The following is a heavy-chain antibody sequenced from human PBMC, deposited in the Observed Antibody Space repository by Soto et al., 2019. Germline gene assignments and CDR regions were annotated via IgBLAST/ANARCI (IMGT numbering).Heavy chain of an antibody. V-gene: IGHV4-59*12. D-gene: IGHD1-20*01. CDR2: IYYSGST. CDR1: GGSISSYY. Sequence: PSETLSLTCTVSGGSISSYYWSWIRQPPGKGLEWIGYIYYSGSTNYNPSLKSRVTISVDTSKNQFSLKLSSVTAADTAVYYCARCIPRTGSDYWSQGTLVIVSS. J-gene: IGHJ4*02. CDR3: ARCIPRTGSDY.